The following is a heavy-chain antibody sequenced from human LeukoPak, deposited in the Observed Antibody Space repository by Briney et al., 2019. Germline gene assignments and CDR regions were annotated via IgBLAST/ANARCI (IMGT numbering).Heavy chain of an antibody. J-gene: IGHJ4*02. V-gene: IGHV3-23*01. CDR3: ARLNYYGSGSYYEPRFDY. CDR1: GFTFSSYA. Sequence: GGSLRLSCAASGFTFSSYAMSWVRQAPGKGLEWVSAISGSGGSTYYADSVKGRFTISRDNSKNTLYLQMNSLRAEDTAVYYCARLNYYGSGSYYEPRFDYWGQGTLVTVSS. CDR2: ISGSGGST. D-gene: IGHD3-10*01.